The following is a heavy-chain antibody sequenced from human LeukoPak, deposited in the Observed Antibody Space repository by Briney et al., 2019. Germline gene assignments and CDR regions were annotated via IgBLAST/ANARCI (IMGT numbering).Heavy chain of an antibody. D-gene: IGHD2-15*01. V-gene: IGHV1-2*02. Sequence: ASVKVSCKASGYTSTGYYMHWVRQAPGQGLEWMGWINPNSGGTNYAQKFQGRVTMTRDASISTASMELSRLRSDDTAVYYCARAVLPAEYYFDYWGQGTLVTVSS. CDR3: ARAVLPAEYYFDY. CDR2: INPNSGGT. CDR1: GYTSTGYY. J-gene: IGHJ4*02.